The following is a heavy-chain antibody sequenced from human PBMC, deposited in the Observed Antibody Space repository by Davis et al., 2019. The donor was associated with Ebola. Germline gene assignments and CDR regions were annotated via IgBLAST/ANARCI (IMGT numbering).Heavy chain of an antibody. V-gene: IGHV7-4-1*02. CDR1: GYTFTSYG. Sequence: ASVKVSCKASGYTFTSYGISWVRQAPGQGLEWMGWINTNTGYPRYAKGFTGRFVFSLDTSVSTAYLQINSLKAEDSAVYYCATLPAIWGQGTMVTVSS. J-gene: IGHJ3*02. CDR2: INTNTGYP. CDR3: ATLPAI.